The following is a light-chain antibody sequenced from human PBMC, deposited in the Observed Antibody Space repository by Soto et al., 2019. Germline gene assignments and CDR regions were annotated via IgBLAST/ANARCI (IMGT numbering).Light chain of an antibody. V-gene: IGLV2-14*01. CDR3: ISYTSSSTLV. CDR1: SSDVGDYNY. J-gene: IGLJ1*01. Sequence: QSVLTQPASVSGSPGQSITISCTGTSSDVGDYNYVSWYQQHPGKAPKLMIYEVSYRPSGVSHRFSGSKSGNTASLTISGLPAEDEADYYCISYTSSSTLVFGTGTKLTVL. CDR2: EVS.